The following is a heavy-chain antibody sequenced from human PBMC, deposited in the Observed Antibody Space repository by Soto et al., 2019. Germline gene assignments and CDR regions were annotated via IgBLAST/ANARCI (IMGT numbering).Heavy chain of an antibody. J-gene: IGHJ6*02. Sequence: SETLSLTCTVSGGSISSSSYYWGWIRQPPGKGLEWIGSIYYSGSTYYNPSLKSRVTISVDTSKNQFSLKLSSVTAADTAVYYCARHPGFLNYYYYGMDVWGQGTTVTVSS. V-gene: IGHV4-39*01. CDR3: ARHPGFLNYYYYGMDV. D-gene: IGHD2-15*01. CDR1: GGSISSSSYY. CDR2: IYYSGST.